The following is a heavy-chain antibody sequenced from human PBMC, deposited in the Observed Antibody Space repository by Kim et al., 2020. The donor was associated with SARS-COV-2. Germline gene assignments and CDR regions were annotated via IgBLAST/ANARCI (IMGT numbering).Heavy chain of an antibody. D-gene: IGHD1-26*01. V-gene: IGHV4-59*01. CDR3: TRDPWSGSYQSAFEI. Sequence: PTLNSRVTISADTSKNQFSLKLSSVTAANTAVYCCTRDPWSGSYQSAFEIWGQGTMVTVSS. J-gene: IGHJ3*02.